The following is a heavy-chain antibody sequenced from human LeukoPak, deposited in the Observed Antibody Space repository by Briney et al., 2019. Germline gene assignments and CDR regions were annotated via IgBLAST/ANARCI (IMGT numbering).Heavy chain of an antibody. D-gene: IGHD2-15*01. J-gene: IGHJ5*02. CDR1: GYTFASYD. CDR3: AREYCSGGSCSGWFDP. CDR2: MNPNSANT. V-gene: IGHV1-8*01. Sequence: ASVKVCCKASGYTFASYDINWLRQATGQGLEWMGWMNPNSANTGYAQKFQGRVTMTRNSSISTAYMELSSLISEDTAVYYCAREYCSGGSCSGWFDPWGQGTLVTVSS.